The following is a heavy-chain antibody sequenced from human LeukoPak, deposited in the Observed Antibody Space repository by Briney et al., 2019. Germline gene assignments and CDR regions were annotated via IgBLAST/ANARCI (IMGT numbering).Heavy chain of an antibody. CDR2: IYYSGST. CDR3: ARQPPRTYYYYGMDV. CDR1: GGSISSYY. Sequence: SETLSLTCTVSGGSISSYYWSRIRQPPGKGLEWIGYIYYSGSTNYNPSLKSRVTISVDTSKNQFSLKLSSVTAADTAVYYCARQPPRTYYYYGMDVWGQGTTVTVSS. J-gene: IGHJ6*02. V-gene: IGHV4-59*08.